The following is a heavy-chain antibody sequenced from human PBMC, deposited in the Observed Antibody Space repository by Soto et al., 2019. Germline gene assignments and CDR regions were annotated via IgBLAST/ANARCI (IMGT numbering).Heavy chain of an antibody. J-gene: IGHJ4*02. D-gene: IGHD3-3*01. CDR1: GFSLTTSGVG. CDR3: AHRVLRTVFGLVTTTAIYFDF. V-gene: IGHV2-5*02. Sequence: QITLNESGPTQVKPRQTLTLTCTFSGFSLTTSGVGVGWIRQSPGKAPEWLALIYWDDDKRSSPSLKSRLTINKDTIKNQVVLTMADLDPADTATYYCAHRVLRTVFGLVTTTAIYFDFWGQGTPVAVSS. CDR2: IYWDDDK.